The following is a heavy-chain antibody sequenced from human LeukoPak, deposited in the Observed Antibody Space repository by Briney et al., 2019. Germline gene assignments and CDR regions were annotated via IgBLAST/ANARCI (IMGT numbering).Heavy chain of an antibody. V-gene: IGHV4-61*01. D-gene: IGHD3-22*01. Sequence: SETLSLTCTVSGGSVSSGSYYWSWIRQPPGKGLEWLGYIYYSGSTNYNPSLKSRVTISVDTSKNQFSLKLSSVTAADTAVYYCASPDYYDRSGYSSYWGQGTLVTVSS. CDR2: IYYSGST. CDR1: GGSVSSGSYY. CDR3: ASPDYYDRSGYSSY. J-gene: IGHJ4*02.